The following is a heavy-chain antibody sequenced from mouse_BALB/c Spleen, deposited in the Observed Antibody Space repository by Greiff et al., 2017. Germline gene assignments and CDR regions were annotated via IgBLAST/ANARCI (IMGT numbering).Heavy chain of an antibody. V-gene: IGHV5-9-3*01. CDR3: ARPDGNYVSAMDC. D-gene: IGHD2-1*01. CDR2: ISSGGSYT. J-gene: IGHJ4*01. Sequence: EVQLVESGGGLVKPGGSLKLSCAASGFTFSSYAMSWVRQTPEKRLEWVATISSGGSYTYYPDSVKGRFTISRDNAKNTLYLQMSSLRSEDTAMYYCARPDGNYVSAMDCWGQGTSVTVSS. CDR1: GFTFSSYA.